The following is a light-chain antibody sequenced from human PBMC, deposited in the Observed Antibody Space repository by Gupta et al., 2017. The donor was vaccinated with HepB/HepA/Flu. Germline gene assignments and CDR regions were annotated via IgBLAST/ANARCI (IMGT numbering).Light chain of an antibody. CDR2: DAF. J-gene: IGKJ4*01. CDR3: QQRSSGLT. CDR1: QSVSSY. Sequence: EIVLTKSPATLSLSPGERATLSCRASQSVSSYLAWYQQKPGQAPRLLIYDAFNRATGIPARFSGSCSGTDFTLTISSLEPEDFAVYYCQQRSSGLTFGGGTKVESK. V-gene: IGKV3-11*01.